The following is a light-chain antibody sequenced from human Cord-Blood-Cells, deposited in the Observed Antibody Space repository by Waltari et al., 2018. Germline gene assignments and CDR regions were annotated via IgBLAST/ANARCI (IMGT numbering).Light chain of an antibody. V-gene: IGLV2-8*01. CDR2: EVS. CDR1: SSDVGGYNY. CDR3: SSYAGSNNFV. Sequence: QSALTQPPSASGSPGQSVTISCTGTSSDVGGYNYLSWYQQHPGEAPKLMIYEVSKRPSGVPDRFSGSKSGNTASLTVSGLQAEDEADYYCSSYAGSNNFVFGTGTKVTV. J-gene: IGLJ1*01.